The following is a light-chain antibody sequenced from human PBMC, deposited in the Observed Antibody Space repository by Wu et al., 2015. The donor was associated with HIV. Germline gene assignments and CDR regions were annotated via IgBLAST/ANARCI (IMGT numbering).Light chain of an antibody. V-gene: IGKV3-20*01. Sequence: EFVLSQSPGTLSLSPGERATLSCRASQTVSNIYLAWYQHKPGQAPRLLIYGASRRATGIPDRFSGSGSGTDFALTISRLEPEDFAVYYCQNYGGPFGPGTKVDVK. J-gene: IGKJ3*01. CDR1: QTVSNIY. CDR2: GAS. CDR3: QNYGGP.